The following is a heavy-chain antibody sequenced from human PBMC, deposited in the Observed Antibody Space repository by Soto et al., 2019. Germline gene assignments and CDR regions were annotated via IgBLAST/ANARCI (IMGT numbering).Heavy chain of an antibody. J-gene: IGHJ4*02. D-gene: IGHD3-10*01. Sequence: SETLSLTCTVSDGSISSYYWSWIRQPPGKGLECIGYISYSGSTKYNPSLKNRVTILRDTSKNQFSLKLSSVTAADTAVYYCATASSGSYYQPHCGPGALVTVS. CDR2: ISYSGST. CDR3: ATASSGSYYQPH. CDR1: DGSISSYY. V-gene: IGHV4-59*01.